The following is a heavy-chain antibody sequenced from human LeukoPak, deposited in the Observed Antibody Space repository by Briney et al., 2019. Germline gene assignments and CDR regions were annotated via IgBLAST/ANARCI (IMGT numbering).Heavy chain of an antibody. CDR2: INPNTGGT. D-gene: IGHD3-22*01. J-gene: IGHJ5*02. Sequence: GASVKVSCKASGYTFTGSYMHWVRQAPGQGLEWVGWINPNTGGTNYAQKFQGRVTMTRDTSISTAYMELSRLRSDDTAVYYCARDPSGYYYGWFDPWGQETLVTVSS. V-gene: IGHV1-2*02. CDR3: ARDPSGYYYGWFDP. CDR1: GYTFTGSY.